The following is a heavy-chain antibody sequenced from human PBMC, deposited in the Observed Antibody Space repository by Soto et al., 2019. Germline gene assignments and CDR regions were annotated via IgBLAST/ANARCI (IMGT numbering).Heavy chain of an antibody. CDR3: ATNGQPPYYYYGLDV. J-gene: IGHJ6*02. D-gene: IGHD2-8*01. CDR1: GYTFTRYG. CDR2: ISGYNGDT. V-gene: IGHV1-18*01. Sequence: QGHLVQSGAEVKKPGTSVKVSCKASGYTFTRYGISWVRQAPGQGLEWMGWISGYNGDTNYAQNLQGRVTMTIDTSTSTAYMELRSLTSDHTAVYYCATNGQPPYYYYGLDVWGQGTTVTVSS.